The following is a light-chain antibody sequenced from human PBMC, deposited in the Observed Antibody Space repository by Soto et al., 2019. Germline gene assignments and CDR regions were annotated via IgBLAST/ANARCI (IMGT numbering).Light chain of an antibody. Sequence: DIQMAQSPSALSASVGGRFTTIVGASQSITNYLNWYQHKPGQAPNLLIYAASTLQAGVPSRFRGSGSGTDFTLTISSLQPEDFATYFCQQSNSSPPTFGGGTKVDIK. CDR2: AAS. J-gene: IGKJ4*01. V-gene: IGKV1-39*01. CDR1: QSITNY. CDR3: QQSNSSPPT.